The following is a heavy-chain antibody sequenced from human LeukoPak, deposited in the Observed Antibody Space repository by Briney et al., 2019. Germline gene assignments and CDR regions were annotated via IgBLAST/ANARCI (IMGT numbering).Heavy chain of an antibody. CDR3: ARTSGYYYYMDV. CDR2: ISSSSTI. J-gene: IGHJ6*03. CDR1: GFTFSSYS. V-gene: IGHV3-48*01. Sequence: GGSLRLSCAASGFTFSSYSMNWVRQAPGKGLEWVSYISSSSTIYYADSVKGRFTISRDNAKNSLYLQMNSLRAEDTAVYYCARTSGYYYYMDVWGKGTTVTVSS. D-gene: IGHD2-15*01.